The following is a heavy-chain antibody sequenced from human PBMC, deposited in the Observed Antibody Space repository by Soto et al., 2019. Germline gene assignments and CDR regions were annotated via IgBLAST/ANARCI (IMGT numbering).Heavy chain of an antibody. Sequence: QVQLQESGPGLVKPSETLSLACDVSGASMRKYFWTWVRQSPGKGLEWIGYIYYSGSTDYNPSLRGRLAISIDTSKNQFSLRLNSMTAADTAVYYCAGRDCSGTNCYYLDYYYMDVWGKGTTVTVSS. D-gene: IGHD2-2*01. J-gene: IGHJ6*03. CDR1: GASMRKYF. CDR2: IYYSGST. CDR3: AGRDCSGTNCYYLDYYYMDV. V-gene: IGHV4-59*08.